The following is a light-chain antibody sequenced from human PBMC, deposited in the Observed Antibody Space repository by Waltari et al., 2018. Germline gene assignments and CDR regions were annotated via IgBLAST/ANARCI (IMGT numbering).Light chain of an antibody. Sequence: DIQMTQSPSSLSASVGDTVTITCRASQAMSSYLNWFQQKPGKAPKLLIYAATTLQSGVPSRFSGYGSATDFTLTLSSLQPEDFASYYCLQHNSFPYSFGQGTKVEIK. J-gene: IGKJ2*03. CDR3: LQHNSFPYS. CDR2: AAT. V-gene: IGKV1-17*01. CDR1: QAMSSY.